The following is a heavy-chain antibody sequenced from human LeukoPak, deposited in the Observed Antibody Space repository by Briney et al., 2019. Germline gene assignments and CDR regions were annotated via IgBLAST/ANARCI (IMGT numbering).Heavy chain of an antibody. D-gene: IGHD3-22*01. CDR1: GGSISSSNW. Sequence: SETLSLTCAVSGGSISSSNWWSWVRQPAGKGLEWIGRIYTSGSTNYNPSLKSRVTISGDTSKNQFSLRLSSVTAADTAVYYCARASYSYDINGWVPFDYWGQGTLVTVSS. V-gene: IGHV4-61*02. J-gene: IGHJ4*02. CDR3: ARASYSYDINGWVPFDY. CDR2: IYTSGST.